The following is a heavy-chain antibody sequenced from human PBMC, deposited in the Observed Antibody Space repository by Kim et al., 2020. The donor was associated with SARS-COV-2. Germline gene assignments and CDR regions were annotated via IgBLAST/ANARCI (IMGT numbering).Heavy chain of an antibody. CDR3: ARRGYDSTYYYYMDV. CDR2: IYYSGST. J-gene: IGHJ6*03. Sequence: SETLSLTCTVSGGSISSYYWSWIRQPPGKGLEWIGYIYYSGSTNYNPSLKSRVTISVDTSKNQFSLKLSSVTAADTAVYYCARRGYDSTYYYYMDVWGKG. D-gene: IGHD1-1*01. V-gene: IGHV4-59*01. CDR1: GGSISSYY.